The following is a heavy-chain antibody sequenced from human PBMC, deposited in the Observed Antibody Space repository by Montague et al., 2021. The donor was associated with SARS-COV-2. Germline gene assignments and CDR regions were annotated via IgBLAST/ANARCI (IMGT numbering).Heavy chain of an antibody. CDR3: ARGWLSRVIGVDSRGAFDY. Sequence: SETLSLTCTVSGGSISSSTYFWCWVRQPPGKGLEWIGSIYYSGSTYYNPSLKSRVTISVDTSKNQFSLKLSSVTAADTAVYYCARGWLSRVIGVDSRGAFDYWGQGTLVTVSS. CDR2: IYYSGST. V-gene: IGHV4-39*07. D-gene: IGHD6-19*01. CDR1: GGSISSSTYF. J-gene: IGHJ4*02.